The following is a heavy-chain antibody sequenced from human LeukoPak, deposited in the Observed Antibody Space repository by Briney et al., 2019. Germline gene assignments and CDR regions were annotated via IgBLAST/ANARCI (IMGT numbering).Heavy chain of an antibody. CDR3: ATVWAPILPGAGAIDI. CDR1: GYTLTELS. Sequence: ASVKVSCKVSGYTLTELSMHWVRQAPGKGLEWMGGFDPEDGETIYVQKFQGRVTMTEDTSTDTAYMELSSLRSEDTAVYYCATVWAPILPGAGAIDIWGQGTMVTVSS. J-gene: IGHJ3*02. V-gene: IGHV1-24*01. CDR2: FDPEDGET. D-gene: IGHD2-15*01.